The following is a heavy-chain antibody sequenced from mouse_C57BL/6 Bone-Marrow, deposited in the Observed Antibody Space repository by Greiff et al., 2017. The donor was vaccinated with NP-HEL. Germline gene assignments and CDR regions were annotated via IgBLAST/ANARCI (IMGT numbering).Heavy chain of an antibody. CDR1: GYSITSGYY. D-gene: IGHD1-1*01. V-gene: IGHV3-6*01. CDR3: AREDTTVVASPYWYFDV. Sequence: EVQRVESGPGLVKPSQSLSLTCSVTGYSITSGYYWNWIRQFPGNKLEWMGYISYDGSNNYNPSLKNRISITRDTSKNQFFLKLNSVTTEDTATYYCAREDTTVVASPYWYFDVWGTGTTVTVSS. J-gene: IGHJ1*03. CDR2: ISYDGSN.